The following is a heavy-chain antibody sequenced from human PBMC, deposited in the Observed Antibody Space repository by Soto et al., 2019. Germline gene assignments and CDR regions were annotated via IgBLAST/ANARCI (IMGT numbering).Heavy chain of an antibody. CDR2: MYYSGST. Sequence: SETLSLTCTVSGGSISSYYWSWVRQPPGKGLEWIGYMYYSGSTNYNPSLKSRVTMSVDTSKKRFSLKLTSVTAADTAIYYCIVSSDWSRAFDYWGQGALVTVSS. V-gene: IGHV4-59*01. J-gene: IGHJ4*02. CDR3: IVSSDWSRAFDY. D-gene: IGHD6-19*01. CDR1: GGSISSYY.